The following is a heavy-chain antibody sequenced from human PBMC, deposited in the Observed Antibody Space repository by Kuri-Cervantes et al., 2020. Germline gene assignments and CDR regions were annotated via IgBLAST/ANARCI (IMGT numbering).Heavy chain of an antibody. CDR1: LFSLITSGMR. Sequence: SGPTLVKLTHTLTLTCTSSLFSLITSGMRVSWIRHPPGKALEWLARIDWDDDKFYSTSLKTRLTISKDTSKNQVVLKITNMDPVDTATYYCARDIAVAGTEYFQHWGQGTMVTVSS. CDR3: ARDIAVAGTEYFQH. CDR2: IDWDDDK. V-gene: IGHV2-70*04. D-gene: IGHD6-19*01. J-gene: IGHJ1*01.